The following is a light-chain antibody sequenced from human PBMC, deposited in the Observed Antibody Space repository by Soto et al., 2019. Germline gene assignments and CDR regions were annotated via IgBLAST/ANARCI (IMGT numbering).Light chain of an antibody. CDR3: QHYNSYSEA. J-gene: IGKJ1*01. V-gene: IGKV1-5*03. CDR2: KAS. CDR1: QSISSW. Sequence: DIHMTQPPCTLSASVGDRVTITCRASQSISSWLAWYQQKPGKAPKLLIYKASSLESGVPSRFSGSGSGTEFTLTISSLQPDDFATYYCQHYNSYSEAFGQGTKVDIK.